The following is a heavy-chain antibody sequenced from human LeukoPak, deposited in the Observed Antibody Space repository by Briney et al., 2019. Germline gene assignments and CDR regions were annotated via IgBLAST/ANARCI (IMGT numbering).Heavy chain of an antibody. CDR2: MNPKSGNT. J-gene: IGHJ5*02. Sequence: ASVKVSCKSSGYTFTSYDINWVRQATGQGLEWMGWMNPKSGNTGYAQNFQGRVTMTRDTSISTAYMELSSLRSEDTAMYYCSVEGAWGQGTLVTVSS. D-gene: IGHD2-15*01. CDR3: SVEGA. CDR1: GYTFTSYD. V-gene: IGHV1-8*01.